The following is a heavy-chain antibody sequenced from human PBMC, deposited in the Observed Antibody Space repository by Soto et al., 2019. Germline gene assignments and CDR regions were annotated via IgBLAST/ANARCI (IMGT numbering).Heavy chain of an antibody. CDR2: IIPIFGTA. J-gene: IGHJ6*02. CDR1: GGTFSSYA. D-gene: IGHD5-18*01. CDR3: ATPKGGIQLWYGPPYYYYGMDV. Sequence: SVKVSCKASGGTFSSYAISWVRQAPGQGLEWTGGIIPIFGTANYAQKFQGRVTITADESTSTAYMELSSLRSEDTAVYYCATPKGGIQLWYGPPYYYYGMDVWGQGTTVTVSS. V-gene: IGHV1-69*13.